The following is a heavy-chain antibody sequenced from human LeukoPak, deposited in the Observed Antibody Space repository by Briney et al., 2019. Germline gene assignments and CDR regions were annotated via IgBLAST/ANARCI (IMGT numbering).Heavy chain of an antibody. CDR3: AREDMARGGGAFDI. Sequence: SETLSLTCTVSGGSISGYYWSWIRQPPGKGLEWIGYIYYSGSTNYNPSLKSRVTISVDTSKNQFSLKLSSVTAADTAVYYCAREDMARGGGAFDIWGQGTMVTVSS. J-gene: IGHJ3*02. D-gene: IGHD3-10*01. V-gene: IGHV4-59*12. CDR1: GGSISGYY. CDR2: IYYSGST.